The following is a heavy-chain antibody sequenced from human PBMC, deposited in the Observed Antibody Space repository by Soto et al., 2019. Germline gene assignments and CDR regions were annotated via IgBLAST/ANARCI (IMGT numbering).Heavy chain of an antibody. Sequence: LGGSLKISCKGSGNSFTRLWNGRGGQMPGKGLEWIGIISPGYTDNRYSPAFQGQVTISVDKSISTAYLQWRSLKASDTDMYYRARSLGKQVGGDYWGQGAQVTVSS. J-gene: IGHJ4*01. CDR3: ARSLGKQVGGDY. CDR2: ISPGYTDN. D-gene: IGHD3-16*01. V-gene: IGHV5-51*01. CDR1: GNSFTRLW.